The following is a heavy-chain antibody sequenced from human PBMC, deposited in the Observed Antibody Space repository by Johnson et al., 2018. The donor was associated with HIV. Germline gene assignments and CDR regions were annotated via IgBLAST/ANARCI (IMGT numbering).Heavy chain of an antibody. V-gene: IGHV3-20*04. J-gene: IGHJ3*02. CDR1: GFTFDDYG. CDR2: IDWNGGRQ. D-gene: IGHD3-22*01. CDR3: AIQHNYDSSGPRGGLDI. Sequence: VQLVESGGGVVRPGGSLRLSCAASGFTFDDYGMSWVRQAPGKGLEWVSGIDWNGGRQGYVDSVKGRFTISRDNAKNSLYMEMNSLRAEDTALYYFAIQHNYDSSGPRGGLDIWGQGTMVTVSS.